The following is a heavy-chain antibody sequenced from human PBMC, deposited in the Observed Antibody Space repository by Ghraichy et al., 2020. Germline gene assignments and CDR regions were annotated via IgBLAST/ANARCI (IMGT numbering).Heavy chain of an antibody. J-gene: IGHJ6*03. D-gene: IGHD6-19*01. V-gene: IGHV4-59*01. CDR2: ISYIGST. CDR1: GGSIGSYY. Sequence: EPLSLTCTVSGGSIGSYYWNWIRQPPGKGLEWVGYISYIGSTNYNPPLKSRPTISVDTSKNQFSLKLSSVTVADTVVYYCARGAPYSGGWAPGYYYDMEVCGKGTTVTVSS. CDR3: ARGAPYSGGWAPGYYYDMEV.